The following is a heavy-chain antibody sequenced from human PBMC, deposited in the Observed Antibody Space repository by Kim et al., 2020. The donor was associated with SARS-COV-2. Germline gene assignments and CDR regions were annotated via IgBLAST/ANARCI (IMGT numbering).Heavy chain of an antibody. D-gene: IGHD4-17*01. J-gene: IGHJ2*01. CDR3: AWFDYRDYNEALYL. Sequence: SETLSLTCAVSGASMSGYWSWIRQPPGKSPEWIAYVYHTGSASYNPSLKSRATMSIDTSTKHISLKLTSLTAADTAVSYLAWFDYRDYNEALYLW. CDR1: GASMSGY. V-gene: IGHV4-59*08. CDR2: VYHTGSA.